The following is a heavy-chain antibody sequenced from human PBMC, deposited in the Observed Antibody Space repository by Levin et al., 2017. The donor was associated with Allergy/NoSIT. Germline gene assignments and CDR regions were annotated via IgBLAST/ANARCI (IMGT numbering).Heavy chain of an antibody. J-gene: IGHJ4*02. D-gene: IGHD2-15*01. V-gene: IGHV4-30-4*01. CDR3: AREDCSGGSCLDY. Sequence: LRLSCTVSGGSISSGDYYWSWIRQPPGKGLEWIGYIYYSGSTYYNPSLKSRVTISVDTSKNQFSLNLSSVTAADTAVYYCAREDCSGGSCLDYWGQGTLVTVSS. CDR1: GGSISSGDYY. CDR2: IYYSGST.